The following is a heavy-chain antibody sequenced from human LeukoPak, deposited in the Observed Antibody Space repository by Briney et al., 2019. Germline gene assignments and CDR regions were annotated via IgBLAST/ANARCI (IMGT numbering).Heavy chain of an antibody. J-gene: IGHJ5*02. CDR2: IYYSGST. D-gene: IGHD3-3*01. CDR1: GGSISSGGYY. CDR3: ARALPATYYDFWSGRNWFDP. V-gene: IGHV4-31*03. Sequence: TPSETLSLTCTVSGGSISSGGYYWSWIRQHPGKGLEWIGYIYYSGSTYYNTSLKSRVTISVDTSKNQFSLKLSSVTAADTAVYYCARALPATYYDFWSGRNWFDPWGQGTLVTVSS.